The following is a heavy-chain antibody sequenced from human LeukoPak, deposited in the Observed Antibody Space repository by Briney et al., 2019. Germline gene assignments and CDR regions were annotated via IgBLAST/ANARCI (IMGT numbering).Heavy chain of an antibody. CDR1: GGSISSGDYY. V-gene: IGHV4-30-4*08. J-gene: IGHJ4*02. D-gene: IGHD3-10*01. CDR2: IYYSGST. CDR3: ARDWAMVRGVIKGYYFDY. Sequence: PSQTLSLTCTVSGGSISSGDYYWSWIRQPPGKGLEWIGYIYYSGSTYYNPSLKSRVTISVDTSKNQFSLKLSSVTAADTAVYYCARDWAMVRGVIKGYYFDYWGQGTLVTVSS.